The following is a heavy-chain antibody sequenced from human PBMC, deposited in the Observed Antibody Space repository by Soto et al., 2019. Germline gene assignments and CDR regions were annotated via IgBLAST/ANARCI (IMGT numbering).Heavy chain of an antibody. CDR3: TTGQELNDDCDN. J-gene: IGHJ4*02. D-gene: IGHD2-21*01. CDR2: IKSKTDGGTT. CDR1: GFTFSNAW. Sequence: EVQLVESGGGWVKPGGSLRLSCAASGFTFSNAWMNWVRQAPGQGLQWVGRIKSKTDGGTTDYAAPVKGRFTISSDDSKNTLSLQMSSLKTADTAVYYCTTGQELNDDCDNWGRGTLGTVSS. V-gene: IGHV3-15*07.